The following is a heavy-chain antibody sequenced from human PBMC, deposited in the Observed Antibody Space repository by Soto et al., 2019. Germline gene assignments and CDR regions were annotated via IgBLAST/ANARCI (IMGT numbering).Heavy chain of an antibody. V-gene: IGHV3-53*01. CDR1: GFTVSSNY. CDR2: IYSGGST. CDR3: ARQGFLNYGDAFDS. J-gene: IGHJ3*02. Sequence: EVQLVESGGGLIQPGGSLRLSCAASGFTVSSNYMSWVRQAPGKGLEWVSAIYSGGSTYYADSVKGRFTISSDNSTNKRYLQMNSLRANNMAVYYCARQGFLNYGDAFDSWGQGTMVAVSS. D-gene: IGHD1-7*01.